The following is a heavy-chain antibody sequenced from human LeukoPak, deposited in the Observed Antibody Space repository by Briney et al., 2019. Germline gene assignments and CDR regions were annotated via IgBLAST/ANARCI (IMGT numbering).Heavy chain of an antibody. J-gene: IGHJ4*02. CDR3: ARAPSVGATSYFDY. Sequence: PSETLSLTCTVSGGSISSYYWSWIRQPPGKGLEWIGYIYYSGSTNYNPSLKSRVTISLDTSKNQFSLKLSSVTAADTAVYYCARAPSVGATSYFDYWGQGTLVTVSS. D-gene: IGHD1-26*01. CDR2: IYYSGST. CDR1: GGSISSYY. V-gene: IGHV4-59*01.